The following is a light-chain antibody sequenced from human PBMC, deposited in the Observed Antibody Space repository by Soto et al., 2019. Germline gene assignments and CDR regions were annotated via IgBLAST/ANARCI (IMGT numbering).Light chain of an antibody. CDR3: QQYGSSPWT. CDR1: QSVDSSY. V-gene: IGKV3-20*01. J-gene: IGKJ1*01. Sequence: EIVLTQSPGTLSFSPGEGATLSCRASQSVDSSYLAWYQQKPDQAPRLLIYGASSRATGTPDRFTGGGSGTDFTLTISRLEPEDFAVYYCQQYGSSPWTFGQGTKVDNK. CDR2: GAS.